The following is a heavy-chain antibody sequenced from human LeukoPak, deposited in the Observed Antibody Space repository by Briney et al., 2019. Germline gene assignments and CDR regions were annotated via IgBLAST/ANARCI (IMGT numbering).Heavy chain of an antibody. J-gene: IGHJ3*02. V-gene: IGHV1-69*13. D-gene: IGHD2-15*01. CDR2: IIPIFGTA. CDR1: GGTFSSYA. Sequence: SVKVSCKASGGTFSSYAISWVRQAPGQGLEWMGGIIPIFGTANYGQKFQGRVTITADESTSTAYMELSSLRSEDTAVYYCVIVVVVAATQWSAFDIWGQGTMVTVSS. CDR3: VIVVVVAATQWSAFDI.